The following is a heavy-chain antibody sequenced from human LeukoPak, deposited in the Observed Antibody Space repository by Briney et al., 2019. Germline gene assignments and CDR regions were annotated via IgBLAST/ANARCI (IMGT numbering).Heavy chain of an antibody. D-gene: IGHD1-26*01. CDR3: ARGGWVGATHHDAFDI. CDR2: ISAYNGNT. Sequence: ASVKVSCKASGYTFINYGISWVRQATGQGLEWMGWISAYNGNTNYAQKLQGRVTMTTDTSTSTAYMELRSLRSDDTAVYYCARGGWVGATHHDAFDIWGQGTMVTVSS. J-gene: IGHJ3*02. CDR1: GYTFINYG. V-gene: IGHV1-18*01.